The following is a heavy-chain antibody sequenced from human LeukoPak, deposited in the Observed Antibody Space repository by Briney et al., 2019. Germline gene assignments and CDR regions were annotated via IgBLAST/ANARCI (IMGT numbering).Heavy chain of an antibody. V-gene: IGHV1-18*01. CDR2: ISAYNGNT. D-gene: IGHD3-22*01. CDR3: ARDSLYDSSGHYLGWFDP. J-gene: IGHJ5*02. Sequence: ASVKVSCKASGYTFTSYGISWVRQAPGQGLEWMGWISAYNGNTNYAQKLQGRVTMTTDTSTSTAYMELRSLRSDDTAVYYCARDSLYDSSGHYLGWFDPWGQGTLVTVSS. CDR1: GYTFTSYG.